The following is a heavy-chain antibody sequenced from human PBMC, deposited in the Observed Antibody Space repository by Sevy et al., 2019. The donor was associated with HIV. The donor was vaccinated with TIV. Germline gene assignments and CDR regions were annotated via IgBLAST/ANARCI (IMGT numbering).Heavy chain of an antibody. CDR1: GGTFSRYA. CDR3: ADSTGEGFDY. Sequence: ASVKVSCKASGGTFSRYAISWVRQAPGQGLEWMGGIIPVFGIARYAQKFRDIVTITADESTSTIYMELSSLRSEDTAVYYCADSTGEGFDYWGQGTLVTVSS. D-gene: IGHD7-27*01. J-gene: IGHJ4*02. CDR2: IIPVFGIA. V-gene: IGHV1-69*13.